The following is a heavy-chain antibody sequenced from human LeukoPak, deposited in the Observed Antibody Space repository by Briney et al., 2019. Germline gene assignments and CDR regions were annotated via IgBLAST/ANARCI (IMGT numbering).Heavy chain of an antibody. CDR3: AKDLSLGYCSGGSCYPGSLRWSYFDY. Sequence: PGGSLRLSCAASGFTFSSCGMHSVRQAPGKGLEWVAFIRYDGSNKYYADSVKGRFTISRDNSKNTLYLQMNSLRAEDTAVYHCAKDLSLGYCSGGSCYPGSLRWSYFDYGGQGTLVTVSS. D-gene: IGHD2-15*01. J-gene: IGHJ4*02. V-gene: IGHV3-30*02. CDR2: IRYDGSNK. CDR1: GFTFSSCG.